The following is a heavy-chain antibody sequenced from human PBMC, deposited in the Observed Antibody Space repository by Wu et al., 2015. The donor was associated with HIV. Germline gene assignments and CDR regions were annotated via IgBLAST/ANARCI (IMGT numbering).Heavy chain of an antibody. J-gene: IGHJ1*01. CDR3: ARAVLSGIATYYYGSGQH. CDR1: GYTFTSYY. V-gene: IGHV1-46*03. CDR2: ISPSGGST. Sequence: QVQLVQSGAEVKKPGASVKVSCKASGYTFTSYYMHWVRQAPGQGLEWMGIISPSGGSTSYAQKFQGRVTMTRDTSTSTVYMELSSLRSEDTAVYYCARAVLSGIATYYYGSGQHWGQGTLVTVSS. D-gene: IGHD3-10*01.